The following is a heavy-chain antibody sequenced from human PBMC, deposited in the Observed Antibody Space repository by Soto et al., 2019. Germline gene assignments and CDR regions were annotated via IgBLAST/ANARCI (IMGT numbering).Heavy chain of an antibody. CDR3: AREIAARPGSRYFDY. CDR1: GGTFSSYT. V-gene: IGHV1-69*08. Sequence: QVQLVQSGAEVKKPGSSVKVSCKASGGTFSSYTISWVRQAPGQGLEWMGRIIPILGIANYAQKFQGRVTITADKSTSTASMELSSLRSEDTAVYYCAREIAARPGSRYFDYWGQGTLVTVSS. D-gene: IGHD6-6*01. CDR2: IIPILGIA. J-gene: IGHJ4*02.